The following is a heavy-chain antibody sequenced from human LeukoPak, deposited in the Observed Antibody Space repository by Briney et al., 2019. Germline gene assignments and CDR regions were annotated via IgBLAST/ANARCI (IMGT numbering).Heavy chain of an antibody. J-gene: IGHJ4*02. D-gene: IGHD2-15*01. CDR2: INPSGGST. Sequence: ASVKVSCKASGYTVTGYYMHWVRQAPGQGREWMGVINPSGGSTSYAQKCQGRGTMTRDTSTSTVYMELSRLRSEDTDVYSCARDSSTPHSGSDYWGQGTLVTVSS. V-gene: IGHV1-46*01. CDR1: GYTVTGYY. CDR3: ARDSSTPHSGSDY.